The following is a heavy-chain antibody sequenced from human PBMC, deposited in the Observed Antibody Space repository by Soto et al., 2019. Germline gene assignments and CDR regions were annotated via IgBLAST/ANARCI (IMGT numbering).Heavy chain of an antibody. CDR1: GYTFTSYY. D-gene: IGHD4-17*01. J-gene: IGHJ6*02. CDR2: INPSGGST. V-gene: IGHV1-46*03. CDR3: AREGTTTVTTRGMDV. Sequence: PSVKVSCKASGYTFTSYYMHWVRQAPGQGLEWMGIINPSGGSTSYAQKFQGRVTMTRDTSTSTVYMELSSLRSEDTAVYYCAREGTTTVTTRGMDVWGQGTTVTVSS.